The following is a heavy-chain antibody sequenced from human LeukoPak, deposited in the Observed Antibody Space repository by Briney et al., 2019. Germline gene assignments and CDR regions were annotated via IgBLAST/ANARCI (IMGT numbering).Heavy chain of an antibody. J-gene: IGHJ3*01. CDR2: ISGSGGST. CDR1: GFTFSSYA. V-gene: IGHV3-23*01. CDR3: AKEFSATPRAAAQTGDAFDV. Sequence: PGGSLRLSCAASGFTFSSYAMSWVLQAPGKGLEWVSAISGSGGSTYYADSVKGRFTISRDNSKNTLYLQMNSLRPEDTAVYYCAKEFSATPRAAAQTGDAFDVWGRGTMVTVSS. D-gene: IGHD7-27*01.